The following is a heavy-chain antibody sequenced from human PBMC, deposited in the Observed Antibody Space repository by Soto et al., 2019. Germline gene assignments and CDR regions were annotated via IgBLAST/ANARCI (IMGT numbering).Heavy chain of an antibody. CDR2: IYYSGTT. J-gene: IGHJ4*02. D-gene: IGHD3-22*01. Sequence: SETLSLTCTVSGYSISSSNWWGWIRQPPGKGLEWIGYIYYSGTTYYNPSLKSRVTMSVDTSKNQFSLKLSSVTAADTAVYYCARIRLGYDSSGYDYWGQGTLVTVSS. CDR1: GYSISSSNW. CDR3: ARIRLGYDSSGYDY. V-gene: IGHV4-28*01.